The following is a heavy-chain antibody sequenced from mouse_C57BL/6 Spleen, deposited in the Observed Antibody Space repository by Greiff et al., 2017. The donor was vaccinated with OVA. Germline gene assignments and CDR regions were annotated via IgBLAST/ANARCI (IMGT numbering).Heavy chain of an antibody. V-gene: IGHV1-15*01. CDR2: IDPETGGT. D-gene: IGHD1-1*01. J-gene: IGHJ2*01. CDR1: GYTFTDYE. Sequence: VKLMESGAELVRPGASVTLSCKASGYTFTDYEMHWVKQTPVHGLEWIGAIDPETGGTAYNQKFKGKAILTADKSSSTAYMELRSLTSEDSAVYYCTRGGALLRYFDYWGQGTTLTVSS. CDR3: TRGGALLRYFDY.